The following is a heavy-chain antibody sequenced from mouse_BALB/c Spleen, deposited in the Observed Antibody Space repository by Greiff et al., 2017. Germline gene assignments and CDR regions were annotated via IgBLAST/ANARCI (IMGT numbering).Heavy chain of an antibody. D-gene: IGHD2-10*01. J-gene: IGHJ4*01. CDR1: GFNIKDYY. Sequence: EVQLQESGAELVRSGASVKLSCTASGFNIKDYYMHWVKQRPEQGLEWIGWIDPENGDTEYAPKFQGKATMTADTSSNTAYLQLSSLTSEDTAVYYCNALYPTIYAMDYWGQGTSVTVSS. CDR3: NALYPTIYAMDY. V-gene: IGHV14-4*02. CDR2: IDPENGDT.